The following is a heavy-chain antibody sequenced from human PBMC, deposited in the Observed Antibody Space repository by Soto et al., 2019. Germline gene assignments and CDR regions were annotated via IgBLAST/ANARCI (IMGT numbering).Heavy chain of an antibody. J-gene: IGHJ6*02. V-gene: IGHV4-30-4*02. CDR3: ARDLWGYCGTDCYPLDV. Sequence: SETLSLTCTFSGWSISSGDYYWSWIRQPPGKGLEWIGYIYYSGSTYYNQSLKSRVTISVDTSKNQFSLKLNSVTAADTAVYYCARDLWGYCGTDCYPLDVWGQGTTVTVSS. D-gene: IGHD2-21*02. CDR1: GWSISSGDYY. CDR2: IYYSGST.